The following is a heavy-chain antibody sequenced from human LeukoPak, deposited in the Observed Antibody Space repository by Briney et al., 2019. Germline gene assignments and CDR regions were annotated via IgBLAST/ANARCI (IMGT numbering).Heavy chain of an antibody. V-gene: IGHV3-21*01. CDR1: GFTFSSYS. J-gene: IGHJ6*02. CDR2: ISSSSSYI. D-gene: IGHD6-13*01. CDR3: ARGRSSWYGDYYYGMDV. Sequence: GGSLRLSCAASGFTFSSYSMNWVRQAPGKGLEWVSSISSSSSYIYYADSVKGRFTISRDNAKNSLYLQMNSLRAEDTAVYYCARGRSSWYGDYYYGMDVWGQGTTVTVSS.